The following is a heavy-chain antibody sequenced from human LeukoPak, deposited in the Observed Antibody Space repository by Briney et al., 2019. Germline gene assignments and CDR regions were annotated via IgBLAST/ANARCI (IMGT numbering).Heavy chain of an antibody. CDR2: IYTSGST. J-gene: IGHJ4*02. CDR3: ARDRGYYDSSGYYAYYFDY. Sequence: PSQTLSLTCTVSGGSISSGSYYWRWIRQPAGKGLEWIERIYTSGSTNYNPSLKSRVTISVDTSKNQFSLKLSSVTAADTAVYYCARDRGYYDSSGYYAYYFDYWGQGTLVTVSS. CDR1: GGSISSGSYY. D-gene: IGHD3-22*01. V-gene: IGHV4-61*02.